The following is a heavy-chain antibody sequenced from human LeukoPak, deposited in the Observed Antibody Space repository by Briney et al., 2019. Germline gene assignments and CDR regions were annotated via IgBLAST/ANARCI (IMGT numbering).Heavy chain of an antibody. CDR2: ISGSGGST. CDR3: AKDLYCSGGSCYSDCWHNWFDP. Sequence: GGSLRLSCAASGFTFSSYAMSWVRQAPGKGLEWVSAISGSGGSTYYADSVKGRFTISRDNSKNTLYLQMNSLRAEDTAVYYCAKDLYCSGGSCYSDCWHNWFDPWGQGTLVTVSS. J-gene: IGHJ5*02. CDR1: GFTFSSYA. D-gene: IGHD2-15*01. V-gene: IGHV3-23*01.